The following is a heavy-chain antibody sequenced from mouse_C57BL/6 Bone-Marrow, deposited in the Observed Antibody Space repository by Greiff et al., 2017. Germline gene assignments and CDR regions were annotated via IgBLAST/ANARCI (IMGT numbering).Heavy chain of an antibody. CDR1: GFTFSSYA. J-gene: IGHJ3*01. D-gene: IGHD2-4*01. Sequence: EVQRVESGEGLVKPGGSLKLSCAASGFTFSSYAMSWVRQTPEKRLEWVAYISSGGDYIYYADTVKGRFTISRDNARNTLYLQMSSLKSEDTAMYYCTRVDYDYDWFAYWGQGTLVTVSA. CDR2: ISSGGDYI. V-gene: IGHV5-9-1*02. CDR3: TRVDYDYDWFAY.